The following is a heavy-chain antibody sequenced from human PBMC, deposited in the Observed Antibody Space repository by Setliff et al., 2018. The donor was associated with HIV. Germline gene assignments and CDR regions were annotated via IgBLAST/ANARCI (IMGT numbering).Heavy chain of an antibody. CDR1: GGSISSSSYD. V-gene: IGHV4-39*07. CDR3: ARATVAIFGVVTAILHYFDY. D-gene: IGHD3-3*01. J-gene: IGHJ4*02. Sequence: SETLSLTCTVSGGSISSSSYDWGWIRQPPGKGLEWLGSIYYSGSAYYNPSLKSRVTISVDTSKNQFSLKLSSVTAADTAVYYCARATVAIFGVVTAILHYFDYWGQGTLVTVSS. CDR2: IYYSGSA.